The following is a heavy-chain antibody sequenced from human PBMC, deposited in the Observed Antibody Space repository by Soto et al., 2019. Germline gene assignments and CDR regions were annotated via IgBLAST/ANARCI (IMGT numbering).Heavy chain of an antibody. V-gene: IGHV4-31*03. Sequence: QVQLQESGPGLVKPSQTLSLTCTVSGGSISSGGYYWSWIRQHPGKGLEWIGYINYSGSTYYNPYLKSRVSISVDTSNHQFSLKLSSVTAADTAVYYCARDPRPLVQGGYYYYVMDVWGQGTTVTVSS. CDR2: INYSGST. CDR3: ARDPRPLVQGGYYYYVMDV. J-gene: IGHJ6*02. CDR1: GGSISSGGYY. D-gene: IGHD6-13*01.